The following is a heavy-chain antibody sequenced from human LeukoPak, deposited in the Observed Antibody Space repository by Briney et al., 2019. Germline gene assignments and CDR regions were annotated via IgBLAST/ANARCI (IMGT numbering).Heavy chain of an antibody. CDR3: ARASDPWLQLT. D-gene: IGHD5-24*01. CDR2: IKQDGSER. J-gene: IGHJ5*02. V-gene: IGHV3-7*05. CDR1: GFTFSNYW. Sequence: GGSLRLSCAASGFTFSNYWMIWVRQAPGKGLEWVGNIKQDGSERRYADSVRGRFSISRDNAQTSLYLQMNSLRAEDTAVYYCARASDPWLQLTWGQGTLVTVSS.